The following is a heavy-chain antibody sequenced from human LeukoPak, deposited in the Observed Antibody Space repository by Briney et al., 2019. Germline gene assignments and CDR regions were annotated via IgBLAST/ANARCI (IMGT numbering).Heavy chain of an antibody. D-gene: IGHD4-17*01. V-gene: IGHV4-59*08. J-gene: IGHJ4*02. CDR3: ARLNGDYYFDY. CDR1: GGSISSYY. CDR2: IYYSGST. Sequence: PSETLSLTCTVSGGSISSYYWSWIRQPPGKGLEWIGYIYYSGSTNYNPSLKSRVTISLDTSQNQFSLKLSSVTAADTAVYYCARLNGDYYFDYWGQGTLVTVSS.